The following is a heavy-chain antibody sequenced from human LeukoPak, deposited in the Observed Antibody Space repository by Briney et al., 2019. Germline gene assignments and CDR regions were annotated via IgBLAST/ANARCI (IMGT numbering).Heavy chain of an antibody. V-gene: IGHV4-39*07. CDR3: ASIGDGAKDY. CDR1: GGSISSGGYY. CDR2: INHSGSGST. D-gene: IGHD4/OR15-4a*01. J-gene: IGHJ4*02. Sequence: SETLSLTCTVSGGSISSGGYYWTWIRQPPGKGLEWIGEINHSGSGSTNYNPSLKGRVTISVDTSKNQLSLKLSSLTAADSAVYYCASIGDGAKDYWGQGTLVTVSS.